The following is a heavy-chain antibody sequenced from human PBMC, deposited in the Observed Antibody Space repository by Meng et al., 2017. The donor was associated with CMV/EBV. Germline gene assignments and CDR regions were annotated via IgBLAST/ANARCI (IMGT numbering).Heavy chain of an antibody. CDR3: ARDGRFSDISSGWYRDKYYYYGMDV. J-gene: IGHJ6*02. V-gene: IGHV3-21*04. CDR1: GFTFSSYS. Sequence: GESLKISCAAPGFTFSSYSMNWVRQAPGKGLEWVSSISSSSSYIYYADSVKGRFTISRDNSKNTLYLQMNSLRAEDTAVYYCARDGRFSDISSGWYRDKYYYYGMDVWGQGTTVTVSS. CDR2: ISSSSSYI. D-gene: IGHD6-19*01.